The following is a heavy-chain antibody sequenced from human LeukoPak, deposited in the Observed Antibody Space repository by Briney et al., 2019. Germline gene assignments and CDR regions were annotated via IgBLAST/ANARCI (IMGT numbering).Heavy chain of an antibody. CDR2: IYYSGST. V-gene: IGHV4-39*01. Sequence: SETLSLTCTVSGGSISSSSYYWGWIRQPPGKGLEWIGSIYYSGSTYYNPSLKSRATISVDTSKNQFSLKLSSVTAADTALYYCARVYSNYLNLFDPWGQGTLVTVSS. J-gene: IGHJ5*02. D-gene: IGHD4-11*01. CDR3: ARVYSNYLNLFDP. CDR1: GGSISSSSYY.